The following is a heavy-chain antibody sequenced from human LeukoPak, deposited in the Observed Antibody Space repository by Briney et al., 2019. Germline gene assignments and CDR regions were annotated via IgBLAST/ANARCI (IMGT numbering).Heavy chain of an antibody. CDR2: IYHSGST. V-gene: IGHV4-38-2*01. J-gene: IGHJ6*03. Sequence: PSETLSLTCAVSGYSISSGYYWGWIRQPPGKGLEWIGSIYHSGSTYYNPSLKSRVTISVDTSKNQFSLKLSSVTAADTAVYYCARGRSYYMDVWGKGTTVTVSS. CDR1: GYSISSGYY. CDR3: ARGRSYYMDV.